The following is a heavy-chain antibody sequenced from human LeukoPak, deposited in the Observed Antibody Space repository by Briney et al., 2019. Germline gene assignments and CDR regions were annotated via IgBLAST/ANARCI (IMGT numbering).Heavy chain of an antibody. CDR1: GFTVTSNY. CDR2: IYGGGIT. Sequence: GGSLRLSCAVSGFTVTSNYMSWVRQAPGKGLEWVSIIYGGGITFYADSVKGRFTISRDNSKNTLYLQMNSLRAEDTAVYYCARDYGVYYWSYYFDYWGQGTLVTVSS. CDR3: ARDYGVYYWSYYFDY. J-gene: IGHJ4*02. V-gene: IGHV3-66*01. D-gene: IGHD3-22*01.